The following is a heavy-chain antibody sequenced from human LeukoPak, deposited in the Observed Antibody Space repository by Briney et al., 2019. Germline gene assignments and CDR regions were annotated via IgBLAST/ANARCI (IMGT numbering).Heavy chain of an antibody. V-gene: IGHV3-64*01. CDR1: GFTFSSYA. J-gene: IGHJ4*02. CDR3: ARTIDSGSYYYELDY. Sequence: PGGSLRLSCAASGFTFSSYAMHWVRQAPGKGLEYVSAISSNGGSTYYANSVKGRFTISRDNSKNTLYLQMGSLRAEDMAVYYCARTIDSGSYYYELDYWGQGTLATVSS. D-gene: IGHD1-26*01. CDR2: ISSNGGST.